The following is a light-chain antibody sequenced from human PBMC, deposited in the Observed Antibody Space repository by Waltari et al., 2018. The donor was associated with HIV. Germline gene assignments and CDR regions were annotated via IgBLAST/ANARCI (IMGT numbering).Light chain of an antibody. CDR3: HHYASFSGT. CDR1: PNVGAF. J-gene: IGKJ1*01. Sequence: DIRLTQSPSTLSASAGDRVAITCRAGPNVGAFFAWYQQKPGKPPKLLIYPASILEGGVPSRFSGSVSGSDFTLTINGLQSDDFATYYCHHYASFSGTFGQGTKVEL. CDR2: PAS. V-gene: IGKV1-5*03.